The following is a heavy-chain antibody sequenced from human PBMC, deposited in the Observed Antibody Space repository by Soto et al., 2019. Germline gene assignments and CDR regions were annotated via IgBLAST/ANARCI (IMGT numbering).Heavy chain of an antibody. CDR3: ARTYYYRSGTYFAWFDP. Sequence: PSETLSLTCTVSGGSISSGDYYWSWIRQPPGKGLEWIGYIYYSGGTNYNPLLKSRVTISVDTPRNQFSLKLSSVTAADTAVYFCARTYYYRSGTYFAWFDPWGQGTLVTVSS. D-gene: IGHD3-10*01. V-gene: IGHV4-30-4*01. CDR2: IYYSGGT. CDR1: GGSISSGDYY. J-gene: IGHJ5*02.